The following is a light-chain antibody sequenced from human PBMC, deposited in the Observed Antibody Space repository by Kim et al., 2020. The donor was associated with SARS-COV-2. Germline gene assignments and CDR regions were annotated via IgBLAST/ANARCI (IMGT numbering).Light chain of an antibody. Sequence: EIVLTQSPATLSLSPGESATLSCRASQSVGSHLAWYQQRPGQAPRLLIYDTSNRATGIPGRFSGSGSGTDFTLTISSLEPEDFAVYYCQQRYNWPTFGQGTRLEIK. V-gene: IGKV3-11*01. CDR2: DTS. J-gene: IGKJ5*01. CDR1: QSVGSH. CDR3: QQRYNWPT.